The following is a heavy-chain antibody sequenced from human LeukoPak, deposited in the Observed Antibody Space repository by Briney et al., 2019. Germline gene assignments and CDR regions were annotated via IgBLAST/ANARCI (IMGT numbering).Heavy chain of an antibody. CDR3: ARDGKYYYGSGSYSFDY. D-gene: IGHD3-10*01. CDR1: GYTFTSYG. CDR2: ISAYNGNT. Sequence: ASVKVSCKASGYTFTSYGISWVRQAPGQGLEWMGWISAYNGNTNYAQKLQGRVTMTTDTSTSTAYMELRSLRSDDTAVYCCARDGKYYYGSGSYSFDYGGQGTLVTVSS. J-gene: IGHJ4*02. V-gene: IGHV1-18*04.